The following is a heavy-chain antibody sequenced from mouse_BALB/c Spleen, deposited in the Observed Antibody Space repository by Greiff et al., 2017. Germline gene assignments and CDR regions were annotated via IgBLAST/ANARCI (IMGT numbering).Heavy chain of an antibody. J-gene: IGHJ2*01. D-gene: IGHD1-1*01. CDR3: ARDGHFDY. V-gene: IGHV5-6-5*01. Sequence: DVKLVESGGGLVKPGGSLKLSCAASGFTFSSYAMSWVRQTPEKRLEWVASISSGGSTYYPDSVKGRFTISRDNARNILYLQMSSLRSEDTAMYYCARDGHFDYWGQGTTLTVSS. CDR2: ISSGGST. CDR1: GFTFSSYA.